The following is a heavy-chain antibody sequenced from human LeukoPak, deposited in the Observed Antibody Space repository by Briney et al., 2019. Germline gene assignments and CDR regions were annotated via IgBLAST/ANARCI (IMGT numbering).Heavy chain of an antibody. V-gene: IGHV2-70*10. J-gene: IGHJ3*02. D-gene: IGHD3-22*01. CDR2: IDWDDDN. CDR1: GFALSTRGRR. CDR3: ARDHYDSSGDGAFDI. Sequence: SCPTLVNPTQTLTLTFTFSGFALSTRGRRVSWIRQPPRKAPESIARIDWDDDNYYSTSLKTRLSISEDTTKNQVVLTMTNMDPVDTATYYCARDHYDSSGDGAFDIWGQGTMVTVSS.